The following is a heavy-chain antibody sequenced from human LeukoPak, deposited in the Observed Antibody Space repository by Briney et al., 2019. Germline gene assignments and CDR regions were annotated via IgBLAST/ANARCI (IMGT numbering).Heavy chain of an antibody. V-gene: IGHV4-39*07. Sequence: SSETLSLTCTVSGGSISSTNYYWGWIRQPPGKGLEWIGNIYYTGTTYYNPSLTSRVTISVDTSKNQFSLKLSSVTAADTAVYYCARFSCTSCARNSHYFDYWGQGTLVTVSS. CDR3: ARFSCTSCARNSHYFDY. CDR1: GGSISSTNYY. CDR2: IYYTGTT. D-gene: IGHD2-2*01. J-gene: IGHJ4*02.